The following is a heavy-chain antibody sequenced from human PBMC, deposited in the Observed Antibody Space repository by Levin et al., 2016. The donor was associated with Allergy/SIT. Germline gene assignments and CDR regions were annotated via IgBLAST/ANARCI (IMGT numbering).Heavy chain of an antibody. CDR3: ARDSDSGFHY. Sequence: LSLTCATSGFAFSSYDMHWVRQAPGKGLESVAVILYDGSNKYYADSVKGRFTISRDNSKNTLYLQMNSLRAEDTAVYYCARDSDSGFHYWGQGTLVTVSS. V-gene: IGHV3-30*03. CDR1: GFAFSSYD. CDR2: ILYDGSNK. J-gene: IGHJ4*02. D-gene: IGHD3-22*01.